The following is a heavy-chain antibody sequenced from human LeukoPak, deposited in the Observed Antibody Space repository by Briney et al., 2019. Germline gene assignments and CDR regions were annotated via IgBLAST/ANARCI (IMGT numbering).Heavy chain of an antibody. CDR1: GFTVSSNY. Sequence: GGSLRLSCAASGFTVSSNYMSWVRQAPGKGLEWVSVIYSGGSTYYAESVKGRFTISRNNSKNTLYLQMNSLRAEDTAVYYCARVQGHTMVREYYFDYWGQGTLVTVSS. CDR3: ARVQGHTMVREYYFDY. J-gene: IGHJ4*02. D-gene: IGHD3-10*01. CDR2: IYSGGST. V-gene: IGHV3-53*01.